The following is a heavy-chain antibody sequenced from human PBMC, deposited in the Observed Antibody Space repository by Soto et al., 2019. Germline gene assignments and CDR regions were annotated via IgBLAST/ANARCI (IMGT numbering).Heavy chain of an antibody. V-gene: IGHV3-30*18. J-gene: IGHJ6*02. CDR1: GFTFSSYG. D-gene: IGHD4-4*01. CDR3: AKGPVYYSNYLSYYYYGMDV. CDR2: ISYDGSNK. Sequence: QVQLVESGGGVVQPGRSLRLSCAASGFTFSSYGMHWVRQAPGKGLEWVAVISYDGSNKYYADSVKGRFTISRDNSKNTLYLQMNSLRAEDTAVYYCAKGPVYYSNYLSYYYYGMDVWGQGTTVTVSS.